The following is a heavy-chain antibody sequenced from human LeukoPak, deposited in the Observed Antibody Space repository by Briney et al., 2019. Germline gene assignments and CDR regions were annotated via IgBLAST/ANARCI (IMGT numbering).Heavy chain of an antibody. V-gene: IGHV3-21*01. CDR2: ISSSSSYI. CDR3: ARGRGGYSSSWLDY. D-gene: IGHD6-13*01. J-gene: IGHJ4*02. Sequence: PGGSLRLSCAASGFTFSSYSMKWVRQTPGKGLEWVSFISSSSSYIYYADSVRGRFTISRDNSKNTLYLQMNSLRAEDTAVYYCARGRGGYSSSWLDYWGQGTLVTVSS. CDR1: GFTFSSYS.